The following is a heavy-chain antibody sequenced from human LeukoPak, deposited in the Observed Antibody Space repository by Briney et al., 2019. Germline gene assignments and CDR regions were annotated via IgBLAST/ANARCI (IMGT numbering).Heavy chain of an antibody. J-gene: IGHJ4*02. D-gene: IGHD3-10*01. CDR1: GFTFSSYA. Sequence: AGGSLRLSCAASGFTFSSYAMSWVRQAPGKGLEWVSAIIGCGGSTYYADSVKGRFTISRDNSKNTLYLQMNSLRAEDTAVYYCAKGFGELIAFDYWGQGTLVTVSS. CDR2: IIGCGGST. V-gene: IGHV3-23*01. CDR3: AKGFGELIAFDY.